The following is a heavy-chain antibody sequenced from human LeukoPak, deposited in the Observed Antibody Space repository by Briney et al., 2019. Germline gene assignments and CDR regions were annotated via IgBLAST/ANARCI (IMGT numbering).Heavy chain of an antibody. V-gene: IGHV1-46*01. CDR3: ARGDVWWELVY. CDR2: INPSGGST. D-gene: IGHD1-26*01. CDR1: GYTFTSYY. Sequence: ASVKVSCKASGYTFTSYYIHWVRQAPGQGLEWMGIINPSGGSTSYAQKFQGRVTMTRDTSTTTVYMEVSSLRSEDTAVYCCARGDVWWELVYWGQGTLVTVSS. J-gene: IGHJ4*02.